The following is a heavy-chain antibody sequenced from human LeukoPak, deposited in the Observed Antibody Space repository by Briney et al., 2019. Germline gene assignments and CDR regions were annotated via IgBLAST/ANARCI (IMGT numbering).Heavy chain of an antibody. D-gene: IGHD6-19*01. CDR1: GFTFSGYW. Sequence: PGGSLRLSCAASGFTFSGYWMSWVRQAPGKGLEWVSRINSDGSSTSYADSVKGRFTISRDNAKNTLYLQMNSLRAEDTAVYYCARVVFWDSSGWYYFDYWGQGTLVTVSS. J-gene: IGHJ4*02. CDR2: INSDGSST. CDR3: ARVVFWDSSGWYYFDY. V-gene: IGHV3-74*01.